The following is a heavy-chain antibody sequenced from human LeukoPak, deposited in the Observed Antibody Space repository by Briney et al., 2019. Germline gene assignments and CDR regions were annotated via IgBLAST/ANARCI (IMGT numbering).Heavy chain of an antibody. CDR2: ISGSDGST. J-gene: IGHJ6*02. V-gene: IGHV3-23*01. CDR1: GFTFRSYA. Sequence: GGSLSLSCAASGFTFRSYAMSWVRQAPGRGLEWVSVISGSDGSTDYADYVKGRYTIPRDTSKHTLYLQKNHLRAEDTAVYDRAKPLGAMVRGHEDFYYYYGMDVWGQGTTVTVSS. D-gene: IGHD3-10*01. CDR3: AKPLGAMVRGHEDFYYYYGMDV.